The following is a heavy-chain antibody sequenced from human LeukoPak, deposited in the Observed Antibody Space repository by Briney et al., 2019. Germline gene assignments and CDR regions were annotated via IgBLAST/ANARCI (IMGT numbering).Heavy chain of an antibody. CDR3: ARDTEGLYYFDY. J-gene: IGHJ4*02. CDR2: ISAYNGNT. V-gene: IGHV1-18*01. CDR1: GYTVTSYG. D-gene: IGHD2-8*02. Sequence: ASVQVSCKASGYTVTSYGISWVRQAPGEGLEWMGWISAYNGNTNYAQKLQGRVTMTTDTSTSTAYMELRSLRSDDAAVYYCARDTEGLYYFDYWGQGTLVTVSS.